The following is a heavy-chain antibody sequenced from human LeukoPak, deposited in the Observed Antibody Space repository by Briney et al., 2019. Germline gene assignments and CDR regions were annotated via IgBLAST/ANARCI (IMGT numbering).Heavy chain of an antibody. D-gene: IGHD5-18*01. CDR1: GGSISGYY. CDR2: IYSSGTT. Sequence: SETLSLTCTVSGGSISGYYWSWIRQPPGKGLEWIGYIYSSGTTNYNPSLKSQITISLDTSKNQFSLKLSSVTAADTAVYYCAKEGGYSYGYVAMYYFDYWGQGTLVTVSS. J-gene: IGHJ4*02. CDR3: AKEGGYSYGYVAMYYFDY. V-gene: IGHV4-59*01.